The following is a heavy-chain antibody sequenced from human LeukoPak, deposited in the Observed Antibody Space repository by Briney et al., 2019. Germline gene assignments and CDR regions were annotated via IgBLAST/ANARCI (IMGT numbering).Heavy chain of an antibody. CDR2: IYYSGST. V-gene: IGHV4-39*01. CDR3: ASIDRIAVENDP. CDR1: GGSISSSSYY. J-gene: IGHJ5*02. Sequence: SETLSLTCTVSGGSISSSSYYWGWIRQPPGKGLEWIGSIYYSGSTYYNPSLKSRVTISVDTSKNQFSLKLSSVTAADTAVYYCASIDRIAVENDPWGQGTLVTVSS. D-gene: IGHD6-19*01.